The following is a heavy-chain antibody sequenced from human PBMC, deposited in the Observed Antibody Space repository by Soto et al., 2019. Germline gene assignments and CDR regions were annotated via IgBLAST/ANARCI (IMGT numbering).Heavy chain of an antibody. D-gene: IGHD2-8*02. CDR3: TADTVPPDRFDY. J-gene: IGHJ4*02. CDR1: GFTFSNAW. Sequence: EVQLVESGGGLVKPGGSLRLSCAVSGFTFSNAWMSWVRQAPGKGLEWVGRIKRKTDGGTTDYAAPAKGRCTISRDXAKNTRYLQMNSLKTEDTAVYYCTADTVPPDRFDYWGQGTLVTVSS. V-gene: IGHV3-15*01. CDR2: IKRKTDGGTT.